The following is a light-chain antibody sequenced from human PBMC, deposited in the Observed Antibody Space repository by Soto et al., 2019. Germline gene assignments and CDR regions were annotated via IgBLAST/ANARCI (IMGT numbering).Light chain of an antibody. CDR3: QQYYSSPIT. CDR1: QSISSY. Sequence: DIQMTQSPSSLSASVGDRVTITCRASQSISSYLNWYQQKPGKAPKFLIYAASSLQSGVPSRFSGSGSGTDFTLTISSLQAEDVAVYYCQQYYSSPITFGQGTRLEIK. J-gene: IGKJ5*01. V-gene: IGKV1-39*01. CDR2: AAS.